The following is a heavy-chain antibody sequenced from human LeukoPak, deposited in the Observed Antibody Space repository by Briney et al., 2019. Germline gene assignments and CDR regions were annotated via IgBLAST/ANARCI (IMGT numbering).Heavy chain of an antibody. D-gene: IGHD6-13*01. J-gene: IGHJ4*02. CDR1: GFTFDDYG. V-gene: IGHV3-20*04. CDR3: ARELGIAAADPFDY. CDR2: INWNGGST. Sequence: GGSLRLSCAASGFTFDDYGMSWVRQAPGKELEWVSGINWNGGSTGYADSVKGRFTISRDNAKNSLYLQMNSLRAEDTALYYCARELGIAAADPFDYWGQGTLVTVSS.